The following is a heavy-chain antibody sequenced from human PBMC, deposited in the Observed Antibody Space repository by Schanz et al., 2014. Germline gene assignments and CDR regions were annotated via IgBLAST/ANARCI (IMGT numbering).Heavy chain of an antibody. CDR3: TKPGDAGVLFVY. D-gene: IGHD3-10*01. V-gene: IGHV3-11*01. CDR1: GFSFSDYY. Sequence: SCAASGFSFSDYYMTWIRQAPGKGLEWVSYISGSSATIYYADAVQGRFTISRDNSKNTFFLHMKSLRVDDTAVDYCTKPGDAGVLFVYWSQGTLDNYSS. CDR2: ISGSSATI. J-gene: IGHJ4*02.